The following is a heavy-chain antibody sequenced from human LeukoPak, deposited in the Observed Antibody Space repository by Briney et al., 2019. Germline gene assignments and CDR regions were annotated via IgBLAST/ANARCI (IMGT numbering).Heavy chain of an antibody. V-gene: IGHV3-43*02. CDR1: GFTFDDYA. CDR2: ISGDGGST. CDR3: AKDILAAVLTGYPINAFDI. J-gene: IGHJ3*02. Sequence: GGSLRLSCAASGFTFDDYAMHWVRQAPGKGLEWVSLISGDGGSTYYADSVKGRFTISRDNSKNSLYLQMNSLRTEDTALYYCAKDILAAVLTGYPINAFDIWGQGTMVTVSS. D-gene: IGHD3-9*01.